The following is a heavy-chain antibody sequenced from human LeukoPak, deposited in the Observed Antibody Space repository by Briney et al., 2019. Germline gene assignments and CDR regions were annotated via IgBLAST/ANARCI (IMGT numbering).Heavy chain of an antibody. J-gene: IGHJ4*02. V-gene: IGHV4-59*01. D-gene: IGHD5-18*01. CDR3: ARISYGYSDY. Sequence: SETLSLTCTVSGGSISSYYWSWIRQPPGKGLEWIGYIYYSGSTNYNPSLKSRVTISVDTSKNQFSLKLSSVTAADTAVYYCARISYGYSDYWGQGTLVTVSS. CDR2: IYYSGST. CDR1: GGSISSYY.